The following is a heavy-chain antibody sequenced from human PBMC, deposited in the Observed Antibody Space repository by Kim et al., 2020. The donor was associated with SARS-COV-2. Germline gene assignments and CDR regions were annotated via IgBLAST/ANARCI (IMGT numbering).Heavy chain of an antibody. J-gene: IGHJ4*02. Sequence: SCADSVKGRYTIPRERAKNTLYLKMNSLRAEDTAVYYCARTVDTAMALDYWGQGTLVTVSS. CDR3: ARTVDTAMALDY. D-gene: IGHD5-18*01. V-gene: IGHV3-74*01.